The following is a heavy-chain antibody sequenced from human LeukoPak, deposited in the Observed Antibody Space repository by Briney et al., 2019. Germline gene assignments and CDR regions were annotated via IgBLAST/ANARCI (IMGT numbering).Heavy chain of an antibody. CDR2: ISSSSSYI. V-gene: IGHV3-21*01. CDR1: GFTFSSYS. D-gene: IGHD5-18*01. CDR3: ARAGRHTAMPGDY. J-gene: IGHJ4*02. Sequence: GGSLRLSCAASGFTFSSYSMNWVRQAPGKGLEWVSSISSSSSYIYYADSVKGRFTISRDNAKNSLYLQMNSLGAEDTAVYYCARAGRHTAMPGDYWGQGTLVTVSS.